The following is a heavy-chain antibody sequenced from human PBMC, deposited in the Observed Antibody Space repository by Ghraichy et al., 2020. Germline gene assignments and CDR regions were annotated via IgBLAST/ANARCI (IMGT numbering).Heavy chain of an antibody. J-gene: IGHJ3*01. D-gene: IGHD2-2*02. V-gene: IGHV3-7*03. CDR2: INQDGSQI. CDR1: AFTFSNYW. CDR3: ARQYCSSTTCYTDTFDV. Sequence: GGSLRLSCAASAFTFSNYWMTWVRLAPGNGLEWVANINQDGSQIYYVDTVRGRFSISRDNAENSLFLQMNSLRAEDTAVYYCARQYCSSTTCYTDTFDVWGQGTMVTVSS.